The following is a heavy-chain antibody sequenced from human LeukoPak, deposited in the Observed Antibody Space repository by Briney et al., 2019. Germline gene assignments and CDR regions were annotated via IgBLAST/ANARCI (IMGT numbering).Heavy chain of an antibody. J-gene: IGHJ3*01. D-gene: IGHD6-13*01. V-gene: IGHV3-53*01. CDR2: IYGTGST. CDR1: GFTVSNNY. CDR3: ARDKGSSWSDAFDV. Sequence: GGSLRLSCAASGFTVSNNYMTWVRQAPGKGLEWVSVIYGTGSTSYADCVKGRFTTSRDNSKNTLYLQMNSLRVDDTAVYYCARDKGSSWSDAFDVWGQGTTVTVSS.